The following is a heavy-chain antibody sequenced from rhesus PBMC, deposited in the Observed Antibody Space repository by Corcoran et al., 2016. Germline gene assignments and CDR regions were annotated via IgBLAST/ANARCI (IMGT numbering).Heavy chain of an antibody. V-gene: IGHV3-178*01. CDR1: GFTFRDYY. CDR3: ARANWGPDY. J-gene: IGHJ4*01. CDR2: ISNGVEST. D-gene: IGHD7-45*01. Sequence: EVQLVESGGGLAKPGGALRLSCAASGFTFRDYYMDWVRQAPGKGMVWGSRISNGVESTWYADSVKGRFTISRESAKNTLYLQMSSLTTEDTAVYYCARANWGPDYWGQGVLVTVSS.